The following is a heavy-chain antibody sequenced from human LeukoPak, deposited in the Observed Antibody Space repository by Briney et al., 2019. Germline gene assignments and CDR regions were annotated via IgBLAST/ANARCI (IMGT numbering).Heavy chain of an antibody. D-gene: IGHD3-3*01. V-gene: IGHV4-59*01. CDR1: GGSTSSYY. CDR2: IYYTGST. Sequence: SETLSLTCTVSGGSTSSYYWSWVRQPPGKGLEWIGYIYYTGSTNYSPSLKSRVTISVDMSKNQFSLKLSSVTAADTAVYYCAREYYDFWSGSNPLYYYYYYMDVWGKGTTVTVSS. CDR3: AREYYDFWSGSNPLYYYYYYMDV. J-gene: IGHJ6*03.